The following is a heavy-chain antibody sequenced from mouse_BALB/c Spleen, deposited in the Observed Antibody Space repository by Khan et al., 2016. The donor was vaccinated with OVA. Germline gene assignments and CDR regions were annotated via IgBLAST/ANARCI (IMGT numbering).Heavy chain of an antibody. V-gene: IGHV1-74*01. J-gene: IGHJ3*01. D-gene: IGHD6-1*01. CDR2: IDPYDSET. CDR3: ASNPFAY. CDR1: GYTFTSYW. Sequence: QVQLQQPGAELVRPGATVKLSCEASGYTFTSYWMNWVKQSPEKGLEWIGRIDPYDSETHYNQNFKDKAILTVDKSSSTAYMQLSSLTSEDSAVCYCASNPFAYWGQGTLLTVSA.